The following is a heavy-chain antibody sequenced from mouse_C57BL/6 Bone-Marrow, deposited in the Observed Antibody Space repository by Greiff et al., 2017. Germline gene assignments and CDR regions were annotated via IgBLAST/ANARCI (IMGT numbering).Heavy chain of an antibody. CDR2: SYPGAGDS. D-gene: IGHD2-10*01. CDR1: GYAFSSSW. V-gene: IGHV1-82*01. J-gene: IGHJ3*01. CDR3: ERNLLLFAY. Sequence: QVQLKQSGPELVQPGASVKISCKASGYAFSSSWMNWVKQRPGKGLEWIGRSYPGAGDSTYNWTFTVKATLTAAKSSSTAYMQLSRLTAEDSAVYFCERNLLLFAYWGQGTLVTVSA.